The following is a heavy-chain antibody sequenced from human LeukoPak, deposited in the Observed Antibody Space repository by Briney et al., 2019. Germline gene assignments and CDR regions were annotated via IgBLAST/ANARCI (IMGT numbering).Heavy chain of an antibody. D-gene: IGHD2-15*01. CDR3: AKGGIVVVAATLDY. CDR2: ISGSGGST. J-gene: IGHJ4*02. V-gene: IGHV3-23*01. Sequence: PGRSLRLSCAASGFTFSSYSMNWVRQAPGKGLEWVSAISGSGGSTYYADSVKGRFTISRDNSKNTLYLQMNSLRAEDTAVYYCAKGGIVVVAATLDYWGQGTLVTVSS. CDR1: GFTFSSYS.